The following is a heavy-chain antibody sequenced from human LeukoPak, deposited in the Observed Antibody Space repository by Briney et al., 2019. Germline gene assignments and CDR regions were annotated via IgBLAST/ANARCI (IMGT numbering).Heavy chain of an antibody. J-gene: IGHJ4*02. V-gene: IGHV3-33*01. CDR1: GFTFSSYG. D-gene: IGHD4-17*01. CDR2: IWYDGSNK. CDR3: ARGADYGDYLGRGY. Sequence: GGSLRLSCAASGFTFSSYGMHWVRQAPGKGLEWVAVIWYDGSNKYYADSVKGRFTFSRDNSKNTLYLQMNSLRAEDTAVYYCARGADYGDYLGRGYWGQGTLVTVSS.